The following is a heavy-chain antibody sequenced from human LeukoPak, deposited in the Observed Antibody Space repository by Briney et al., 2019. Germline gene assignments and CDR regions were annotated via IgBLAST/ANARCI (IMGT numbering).Heavy chain of an antibody. CDR2: INEDGTEK. J-gene: IGHJ4*02. Sequence: QTGGSLRLSCVASGFTFSNSWMSWVRQAPGKGLEWVANINEDGTEKYSVDSVRGRFTISRDNAKNSLYLQMNSLKAEDTAMYYCARDWTRFDFGGQGTLVTVSS. CDR1: GFTFSNSW. D-gene: IGHD3/OR15-3a*01. CDR3: ARDWTRFDF. V-gene: IGHV3-7*01.